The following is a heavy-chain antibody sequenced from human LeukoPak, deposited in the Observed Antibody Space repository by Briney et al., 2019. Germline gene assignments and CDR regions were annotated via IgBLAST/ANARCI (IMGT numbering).Heavy chain of an antibody. CDR1: GFTFSSYA. J-gene: IGHJ4*02. CDR2: ISDSGGRT. V-gene: IGHV3-23*01. D-gene: IGHD3-22*01. CDR3: AKRGVVIRVILVGFHKEAYYFDS. Sequence: GGSLRLSCAASGFTFSSYAMSWVRQAPGKGLEWVAGISDSGGRTNYADSVKGRFTISRDNPKNTLYLQMSSLRPEDTAVYFCAKRGVVIRVILVGFHKEAYYFDSWGQGVLVTVSS.